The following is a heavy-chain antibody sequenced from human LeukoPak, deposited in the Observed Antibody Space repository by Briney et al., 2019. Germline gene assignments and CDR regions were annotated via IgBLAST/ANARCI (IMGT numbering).Heavy chain of an antibody. CDR1: DGSISSGGYY. V-gene: IGHV4-31*03. CDR3: ARIPSYCSGGSCYYFDY. J-gene: IGHJ4*02. CDR2: IYYSGST. D-gene: IGHD2-15*01. Sequence: SETLSLTCTSSDGSISSGGYYWSWIRQHPGKGLEWMGYIYYSGSTYYNPSLKSRVTISVDTSKNQFSLKLSSVTAADTAVYYCARIPSYCSGGSCYYFDYWGQGTLVTVSS.